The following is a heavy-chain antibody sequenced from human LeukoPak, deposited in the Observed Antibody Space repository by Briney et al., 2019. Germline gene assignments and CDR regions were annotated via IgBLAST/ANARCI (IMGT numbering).Heavy chain of an antibody. Sequence: GASVKVSCKASGYTFTIFGISWVRQAPGQGLEWMGWISAYNGNTNYAQKFQGRVTMTTDTSTSTAYMELRSLRSDDTAVYYCARGFTGTTSPDYWGQGTLVTVSS. CDR1: GYTFTIFG. CDR3: ARGFTGTTSPDY. J-gene: IGHJ4*02. D-gene: IGHD1-7*01. V-gene: IGHV1-18*01. CDR2: ISAYNGNT.